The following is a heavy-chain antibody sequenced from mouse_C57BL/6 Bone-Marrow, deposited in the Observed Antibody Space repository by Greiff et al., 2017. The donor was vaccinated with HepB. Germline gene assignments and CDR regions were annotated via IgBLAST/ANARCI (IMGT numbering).Heavy chain of an antibody. V-gene: IGHV5-4*01. Sequence: EVQRVESGGGLVKPGGSLKLSCAASGFTFSSYAMSWVRQTPEKRLEWVATISDGGSYTYYPDNVKGRFTISRDNAKNNLYLQMSHLKSEDTAMYYCARGSYGSFDYWGQGTTLTVSS. J-gene: IGHJ2*01. CDR2: ISDGGSYT. CDR3: ARGSYGSFDY. CDR1: GFTFSSYA. D-gene: IGHD1-1*01.